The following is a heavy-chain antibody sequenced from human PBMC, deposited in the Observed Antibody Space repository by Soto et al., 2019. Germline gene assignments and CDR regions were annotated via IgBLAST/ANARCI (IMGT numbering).Heavy chain of an antibody. Sequence: QVQLLQSGAEVKKPGASVRISRKSSANTFINNYINWVRQAPGQGLEWLGVFNPRGGTTRYAQKFQGRVTMTGDTSTRTVFMELSNLKSEDTAVYYCARVYGLVQYDDFWSGYYDYWGQGTLVIVSS. CDR2: FNPRGGTT. J-gene: IGHJ4*02. V-gene: IGHV1-46*01. D-gene: IGHD3-3*01. CDR1: ANTFINNY. CDR3: ARVYGLVQYDDFWSGYYDY.